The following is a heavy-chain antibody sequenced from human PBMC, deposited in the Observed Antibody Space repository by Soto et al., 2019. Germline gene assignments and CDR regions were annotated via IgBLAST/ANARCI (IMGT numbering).Heavy chain of an antibody. CDR1: GGSISSYF. Sequence: ASETPSLPRTVSGGSISSYFWSWIRQPPGKGLEWIGYIYYSESTNYNPSLKSRVTMSVDTSKNQFSLKLSSVTAADTAVYYCARDRGLGSGWYGWFDPWGQGTLVTVSS. CDR3: ARDRGLGSGWYGWFDP. V-gene: IGHV4-59*01. J-gene: IGHJ5*02. CDR2: IYYSEST. D-gene: IGHD6-19*01.